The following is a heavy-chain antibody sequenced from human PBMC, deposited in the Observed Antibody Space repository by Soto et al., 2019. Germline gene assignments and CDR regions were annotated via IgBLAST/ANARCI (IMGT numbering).Heavy chain of an antibody. J-gene: IGHJ6*02. CDR2: IYYSGNT. Sequence: TLSLTSTVSGGSIISGYHYCSLIRQPPGKGLEWIGNIYYSGNTYYNPSLKSRLIISIDTSKNKVSLKVGSVTAADTAVYYWASSSLYGMDVWGQGTTVSVS. CDR1: GGSIISGYHY. V-gene: IGHV4-30-4*01. CDR3: ASSSLYGMDV.